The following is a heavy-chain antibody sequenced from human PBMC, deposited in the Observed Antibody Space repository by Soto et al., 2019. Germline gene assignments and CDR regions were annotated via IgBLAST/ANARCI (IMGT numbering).Heavy chain of an antibody. Sequence: SETLSLTCTVSCASITTAYYWTWVRQHPVKGLEWIGHIYYTRNTYYNPSLKSRRNISLDTSKNQFSLQLESMTAADTAIYYCARGSRSDPWGQGTLVKVSS. J-gene: IGHJ5*02. CDR1: CASITTAYY. V-gene: IGHV4-31*03. CDR3: ARGSRSDP. CDR2: IYYTRNT. D-gene: IGHD3-3*01.